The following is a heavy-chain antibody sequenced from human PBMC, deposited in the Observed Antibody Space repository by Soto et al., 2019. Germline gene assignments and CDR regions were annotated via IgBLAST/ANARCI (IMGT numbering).Heavy chain of an antibody. CDR1: GFTIGTYA. Sequence: PGGSLRLSCAASGFTIGTYAMTWVRQAPGKGLECVSGVTGSGGQIHYADSVKGRFTISKDNSKNTLYLQMGSLRDEDTALYYCAKDAVYKDGLWLMDSWGQGTLVTVSS. CDR2: VTGSGGQI. D-gene: IGHD2-21*01. J-gene: IGHJ5*02. V-gene: IGHV3-23*01. CDR3: AKDAVYKDGLWLMDS.